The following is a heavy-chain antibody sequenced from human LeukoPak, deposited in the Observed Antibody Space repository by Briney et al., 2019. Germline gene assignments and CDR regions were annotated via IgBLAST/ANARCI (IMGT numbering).Heavy chain of an antibody. D-gene: IGHD3-22*01. J-gene: IGHJ4*02. CDR3: AKDPNPHYYDSSGY. Sequence: GGSLRLSCAASGFTFSSHAMSWVRQAPGKGLEWVSAISASADRTYNADSVKGRFTISRDNSKNTLYLQMNSLRAEDTAVYYCAKDPNPHYYDSSGYWGQGTLVTVSS. CDR1: GFTFSSHA. CDR2: ISASADRT. V-gene: IGHV3-23*01.